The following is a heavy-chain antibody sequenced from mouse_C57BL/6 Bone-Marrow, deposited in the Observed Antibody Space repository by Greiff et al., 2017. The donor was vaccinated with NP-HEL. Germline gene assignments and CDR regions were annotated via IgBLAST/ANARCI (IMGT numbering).Heavy chain of an antibody. CDR2: IYPGGGYT. Sequence: QVQLKESGAELVRPGTSVKMSCKASGYTFTNYWIGWAKQRPGHGLEWIGDIYPGGGYTNYNEKFKGKATLTADKSSSTAYMQFSSLTSEDSAIYYCARREELRAMDYWGQGTSVTVSS. CDR3: ARREELRAMDY. V-gene: IGHV1-63*01. J-gene: IGHJ4*01. D-gene: IGHD2-4*01. CDR1: GYTFTNYW.